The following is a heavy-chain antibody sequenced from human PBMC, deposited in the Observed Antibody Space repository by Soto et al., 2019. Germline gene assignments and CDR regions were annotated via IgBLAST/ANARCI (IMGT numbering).Heavy chain of an antibody. J-gene: IGHJ4*02. CDR3: ARGLFSGDAYSGGWYYFDY. D-gene: IGHD3-10*01. Sequence: QVQLQQWGAGLLKPSETLSLTCAVYGGSFSDYSWTWIRQPPGKALEWIGQINHSGSANYNPSLRCRVTISVGTPRNQFSLELTSVTAADTAVYYCARGLFSGDAYSGGWYYFDYWGQGTLVTVSS. CDR2: INHSGSA. CDR1: GGSFSDYS. V-gene: IGHV4-34*01.